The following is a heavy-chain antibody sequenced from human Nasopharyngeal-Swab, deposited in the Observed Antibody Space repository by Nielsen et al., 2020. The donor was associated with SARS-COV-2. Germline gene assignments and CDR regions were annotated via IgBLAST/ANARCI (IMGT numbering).Heavy chain of an antibody. CDR1: GFTFSSYS. Sequence: GGSLRLSCAASGFTFSSYSMNWVRQAPGKGLEWVSSISSSSSYVYYADSVKGRFTISRDNSKNTLYLQMNSLRAEDTAVYYCAKVAGDSSGYWAFDYWGQGTLVTVSS. J-gene: IGHJ4*02. V-gene: IGHV3-21*04. D-gene: IGHD3-22*01. CDR3: AKVAGDSSGYWAFDY. CDR2: ISSSSSYV.